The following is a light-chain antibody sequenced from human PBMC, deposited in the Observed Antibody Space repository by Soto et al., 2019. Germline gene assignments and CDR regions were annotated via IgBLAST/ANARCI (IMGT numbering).Light chain of an antibody. CDR1: ASVSNS. CDR3: QRHAGWRPALT. V-gene: IGKV3-11*01. CDR2: NAS. J-gene: IGKJ4*01. Sequence: ETVLTQCPAPLSLSPGERATLSCSASASVSNSFAWYQHKPGKAPRLFIYNASNRSTGISARFSASASGTDFSLTISSPEPEDYAVYFCQRHAGWRPALTFGGGTKVDIK.